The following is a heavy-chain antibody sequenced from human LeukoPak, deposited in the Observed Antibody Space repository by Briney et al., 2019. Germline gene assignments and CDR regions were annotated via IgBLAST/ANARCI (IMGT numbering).Heavy chain of an antibody. CDR1: GFTVSSNY. CDR2: IYSGGST. V-gene: IGHV3-53*01. J-gene: IGHJ1*01. CDR3: AQARSSSGHGPLGFY. D-gene: IGHD7-27*01. Sequence: GGSLRLSCAASGFTVSSNYMSWVRQAPGKGLEWVSVIYSGGSTYYADSVKGRFTISRDSSKNTLYLHMSSLTPEDTAVYYCAQARSSSGHGPLGFYWGQGTLVTVSS.